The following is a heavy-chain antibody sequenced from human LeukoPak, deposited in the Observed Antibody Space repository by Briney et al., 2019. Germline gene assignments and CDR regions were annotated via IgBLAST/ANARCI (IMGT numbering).Heavy chain of an antibody. V-gene: IGHV3-30*02. J-gene: IGHJ6*03. CDR2: IRYDGSNK. CDR1: GFTFSSYA. CDR3: ARDRRVRVVPAAMSVSPVPQETPKTPPDYYYYMDV. Sequence: SGGSLRLSCAASGFTFSSYAMSWVRQAPGKGLEWVAFIRYDGSNKYYADSVKGRFTISRDNSKNTLYLQMNSLRAEDTAVYYCARDRRVRVVPAAMSVSPVPQETPKTPPDYYYYMDVWGKGTTVTVSS. D-gene: IGHD2-2*01.